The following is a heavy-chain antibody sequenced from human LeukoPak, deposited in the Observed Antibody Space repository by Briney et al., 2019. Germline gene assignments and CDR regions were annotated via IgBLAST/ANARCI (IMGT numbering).Heavy chain of an antibody. CDR1: GYTFTGYY. Sequence: GASVKVSCKASGYTFTGYYMHWVRQAPGQGLEWMGRINPNSGGTNYAQKFQGRVTMTRDTSISTAYMELRSLRSDDTAVYYCARETSGSYFDYWGQGTLVTVSS. CDR3: ARETSGSYFDY. V-gene: IGHV1-2*06. CDR2: INPNSGGT. J-gene: IGHJ4*02. D-gene: IGHD1-26*01.